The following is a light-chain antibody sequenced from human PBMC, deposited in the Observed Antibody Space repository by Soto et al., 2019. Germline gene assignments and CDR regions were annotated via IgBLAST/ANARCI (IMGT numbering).Light chain of an antibody. Sequence: EIVLTQSPGTLSLSPGERATLSCRASQSVSSSYLAWYRQKPGQAPSLLIYGASSRATGIPDRVSGSGSGTYFPLTISRLEPEDFAVYCWQQYGSSPCTFGQGTKLEIK. CDR3: QQYGSSPCT. CDR2: GAS. V-gene: IGKV3-20*01. CDR1: QSVSSSY. J-gene: IGKJ2*02.